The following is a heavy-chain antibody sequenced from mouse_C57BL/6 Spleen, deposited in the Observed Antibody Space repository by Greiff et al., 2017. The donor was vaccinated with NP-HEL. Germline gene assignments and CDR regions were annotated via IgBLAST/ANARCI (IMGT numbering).Heavy chain of an antibody. CDR1: GYTFTEYT. D-gene: IGHD4-1*01. V-gene: IGHV1-62-2*01. J-gene: IGHJ1*03. CDR3: ARHEDDGLGPYWYFDV. CDR2: FYPGSGSI. Sequence: QVQLQQSGAELVKPGASVKLSSKASGYTFTEYTIHWVKQRSGQGLEWIGWFYPGSGSIKYNEKFKDKATLTADKSSSTVYMELSRLTSEDSAVYFCARHEDDGLGPYWYFDVWGTGTTVTVSS.